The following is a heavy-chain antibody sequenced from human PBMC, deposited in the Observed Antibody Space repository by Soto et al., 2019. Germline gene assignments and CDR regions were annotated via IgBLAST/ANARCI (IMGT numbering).Heavy chain of an antibody. J-gene: IGHJ4*02. CDR2: AHSTGST. Sequence: NPSETLSLTCTVSGGSISTNGYYGGWIRQPPGRGLEWIGCAHSTGSTYYNPSLKSRVNIYIDTSKNQFSLKLSSVTASDTAVYYCASGSTVAPGDFWGQGTLVTVSS. V-gene: IGHV4-39*01. CDR1: GGSISTNGYY. D-gene: IGHD4-17*01. CDR3: ASGSTVAPGDF.